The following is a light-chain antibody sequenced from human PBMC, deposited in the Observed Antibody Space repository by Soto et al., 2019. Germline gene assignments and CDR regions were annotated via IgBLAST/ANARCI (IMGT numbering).Light chain of an antibody. J-gene: IGKJ3*01. CDR1: QSISSL. CDR3: QHYDSYQSI. CDR2: DAS. Sequence: DFQMTQSPSTLSASAGDIVTITCRASQSISSLLAWYQQKPGKAPTLLIYDASTLENGVPSRFSGSGSGTESALTISTLQPDDFATYYCQHYDSYQSIFGPGTKVDMK. V-gene: IGKV1-5*01.